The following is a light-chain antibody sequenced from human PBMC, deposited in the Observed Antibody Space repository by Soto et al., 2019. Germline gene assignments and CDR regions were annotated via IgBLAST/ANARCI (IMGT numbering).Light chain of an antibody. J-gene: IGLJ2*01. V-gene: IGLV1-36*01. CDR2: FDD. CDR1: TSNIGNNA. CDR3: AAWDDSLNVVL. Sequence: QSVLTQPPSVSGAPRQRVSISCSGATSNIGNNAVNWYQQLPGKAPKLLIYFDDLMPSGVSDRFSGSKSGTSASLAISGLQSEDEADYYCAAWDDSLNVVLFGGGTKLNVL.